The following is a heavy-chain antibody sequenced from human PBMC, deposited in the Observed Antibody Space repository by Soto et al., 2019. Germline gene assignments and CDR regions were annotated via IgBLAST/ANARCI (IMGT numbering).Heavy chain of an antibody. CDR2: ISHDGSNK. Sequence: GGSLGLSCAASGFTFRSYAMHWVRQAPGKGLECVAVISHDGSNKFYRDYVKGRFTISRDNSKNTLYLQINSLRYEDTAVYYCASAGNTVTTYYYMDVWGKGTTVTVSS. V-gene: IGHV3-30-3*01. J-gene: IGHJ6*03. D-gene: IGHD4-17*01. CDR3: ASAGNTVTTYYYMDV. CDR1: GFTFRSYA.